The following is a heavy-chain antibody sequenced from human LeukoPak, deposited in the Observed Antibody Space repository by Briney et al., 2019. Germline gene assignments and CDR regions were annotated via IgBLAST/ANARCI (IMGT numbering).Heavy chain of an antibody. D-gene: IGHD6-13*01. V-gene: IGHV3-21*01. CDR2: ISSSSSYI. J-gene: IGHJ6*03. CDR3: ARQRGEEQQLVEYYYYYMDV. CDR1: GFTFSSYS. Sequence: PGGSLRLSCAASGFTFSSYSMNWVRQAPGKGLEWVSSISSSSSYIYYADSVKGRFTISRDNAKNSLYLQMNSLRAEDTAVYYCARQRGEEQQLVEYYYYYMDVWGKGTTVTVSS.